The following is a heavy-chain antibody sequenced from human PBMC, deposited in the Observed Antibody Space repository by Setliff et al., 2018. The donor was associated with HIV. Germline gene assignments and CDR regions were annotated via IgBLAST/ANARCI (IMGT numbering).Heavy chain of an antibody. Sequence: TGGSLRLSCAASGLPFSNFAMGWVRQAPGKGLQWVAFIGSAGDATNYAYAVQGRFTISRDNSKNRVYLQMNSLRVDDTATYYCAKFVGAGSDYFDFWGRGAQVTVSS. D-gene: IGHD6-13*01. CDR1: GLPFSNFA. V-gene: IGHV3-23*01. CDR2: IGSAGDAT. CDR3: AKFVGAGSDYFDF. J-gene: IGHJ4*02.